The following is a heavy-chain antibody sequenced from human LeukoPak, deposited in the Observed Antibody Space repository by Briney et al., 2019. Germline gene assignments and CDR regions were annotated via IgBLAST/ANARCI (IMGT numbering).Heavy chain of an antibody. CDR1: GGSISSYY. CDR2: TYYSGST. Sequence: PSETLSLTCTVSGGSISSYYWSWIRRPPGKGLEWIGYTYYSGSTNYNPSLKSRVTISVDTSKNQFSLKLSSVTAADTAVYYCARVSSSSWSQLDYWGQGTLVTVSS. CDR3: ARVSSSSWSQLDY. D-gene: IGHD6-13*01. J-gene: IGHJ4*02. V-gene: IGHV4-59*01.